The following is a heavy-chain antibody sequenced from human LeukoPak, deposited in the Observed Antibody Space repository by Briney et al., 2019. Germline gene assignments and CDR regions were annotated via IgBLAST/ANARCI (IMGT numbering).Heavy chain of an antibody. J-gene: IGHJ6*02. V-gene: IGHV3-30-3*01. Sequence: GGSLRLSCAASGFTFSSYAMHWVRQAPGKGLEWVAVISYDGSNKYYADSVKGRFTISRDNSKNTLYLQMNSLRAEDTAVYYCARGKGFYYYGMDVWGQGITVTVSS. CDR3: ARGKGFYYYGMDV. CDR1: GFTFSSYA. CDR2: ISYDGSNK.